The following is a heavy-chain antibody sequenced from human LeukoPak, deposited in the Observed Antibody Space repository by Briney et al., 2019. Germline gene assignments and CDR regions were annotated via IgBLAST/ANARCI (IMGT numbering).Heavy chain of an antibody. Sequence: SGPTLVKPTQTLTLTCTFSGFSLGTSGVGVGWIRQPPGKALEWLALIYWDDDKRYSPSLKSRLTITKDTSENQVVLTMTNMDPVDTATYYCARNLLRYFVDYWGQGTLVTVSS. V-gene: IGHV2-5*02. CDR3: ARNLLRYFVDY. J-gene: IGHJ4*02. CDR1: GFSLGTSGVG. CDR2: IYWDDDK. D-gene: IGHD3-9*01.